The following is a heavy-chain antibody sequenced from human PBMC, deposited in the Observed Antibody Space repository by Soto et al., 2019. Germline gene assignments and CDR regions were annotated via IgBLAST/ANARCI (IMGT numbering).Heavy chain of an antibody. Sequence: GGSLRLSCAASGFTFSSYAMSWVRQAPGKGLEWVSAISGSGGSTYYADSVKGRFTISRDNSKNTLYLQMNSLRAEDTAVYYCAKDEGRSSSWYFGLYGMDVWGQGTTVTVSS. D-gene: IGHD6-13*01. CDR1: GFTFSSYA. CDR3: AKDEGRSSSWYFGLYGMDV. CDR2: ISGSGGST. V-gene: IGHV3-23*01. J-gene: IGHJ6*02.